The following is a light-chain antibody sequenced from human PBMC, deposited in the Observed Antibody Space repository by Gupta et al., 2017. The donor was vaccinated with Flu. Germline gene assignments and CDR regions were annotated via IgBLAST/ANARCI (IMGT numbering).Light chain of an antibody. CDR2: GAS. Sequence: ATLSCRASQSVTSNNLAWYQQKPGQAPRLLIYGASSRATGIPDRFSGRGSGTDFTLTISRLEPEDFAVYFCQQYGGSPPYTFGQGTKLEIK. J-gene: IGKJ2*01. CDR1: QSVTSNN. CDR3: QQYGGSPPYT. V-gene: IGKV3-20*01.